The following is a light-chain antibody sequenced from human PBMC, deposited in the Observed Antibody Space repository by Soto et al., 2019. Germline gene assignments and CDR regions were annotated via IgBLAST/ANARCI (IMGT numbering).Light chain of an antibody. CDR3: QQRSNWPPLT. CDR1: QSVSSY. V-gene: IGKV3-11*01. J-gene: IGKJ4*01. CDR2: DAS. Sequence: EIVLTQSPATLSLSPWERATLSCRASQSVSSYLAWYQQKPGQAPRLLIYDASNRATGIPARFSGSGSATDFPLTISRLEPEDFSVYYCQQRSNWPPLTFGGGTKVEIK.